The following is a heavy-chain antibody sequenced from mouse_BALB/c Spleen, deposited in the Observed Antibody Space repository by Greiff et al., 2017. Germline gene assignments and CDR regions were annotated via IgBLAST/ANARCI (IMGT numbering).Heavy chain of an antibody. Sequence: EVQLVESGGGLVQPGGSLKLSCAASGFTFSSYGMSWVRQTPDKRLELVATINSNGGSTYYPDSVKGRFTISRDNAKNTLYLQMSSLKSEDTAMYYCAREMWYYTWFAYWGQGTLVTVSA. CDR3: AREMWYYTWFAY. V-gene: IGHV5-6-3*01. J-gene: IGHJ3*01. CDR1: GFTFSSYG. D-gene: IGHD2-12*01. CDR2: INSNGGST.